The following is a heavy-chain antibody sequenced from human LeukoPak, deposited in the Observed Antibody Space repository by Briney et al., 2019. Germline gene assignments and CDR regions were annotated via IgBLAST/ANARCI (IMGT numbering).Heavy chain of an antibody. CDR1: GFTFSSYG. V-gene: IGHV3-33*01. CDR3: ARVNRGDAFDI. Sequence: GGSLRLSCAASGFTFSSYGMHWVRQAPGKGLEWVAVIWYDGRNKFYADSLKGRLTISRDNSKNTLYLQMNSLRAEDTAVYYCARVNRGDAFDIWGQGTLVTVSS. D-gene: IGHD3-16*02. J-gene: IGHJ3*02. CDR2: IWYDGRNK.